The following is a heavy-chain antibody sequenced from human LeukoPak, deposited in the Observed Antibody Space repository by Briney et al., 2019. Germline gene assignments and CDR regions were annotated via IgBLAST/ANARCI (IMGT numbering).Heavy chain of an antibody. J-gene: IGHJ6*03. CDR3: ARGFGYYDSSGYSPYYMDV. CDR2: IYSGGST. V-gene: IGHV3-66*01. Sequence: GGSLRLSCAASGFTFSSYSMNWVRQAPGKGLEWVSVIYSGGSTYYADSVKGRFTISRDNAKNPLYLQMNSLRAEDTAVYYCARGFGYYDSSGYSPYYMDVWGKGTTVTISS. CDR1: GFTFSSYS. D-gene: IGHD3-22*01.